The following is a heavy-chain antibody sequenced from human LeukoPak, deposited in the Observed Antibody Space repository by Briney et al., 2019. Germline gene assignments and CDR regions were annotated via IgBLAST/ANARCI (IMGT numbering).Heavy chain of an antibody. Sequence: GSLRLSSAASGFPFSASTMYWVRRAPGKGLEWVAFISYDGSNKYYADSVRGRFTISRDNSENTLYLQVNSLRPEDTAVFYCARGGSAWSFDYWGQGTLVSVSS. V-gene: IGHV3-30-3*01. CDR2: ISYDGSNK. CDR3: ARGGSAWSFDY. J-gene: IGHJ4*02. CDR1: GFPFSAST. D-gene: IGHD6-19*01.